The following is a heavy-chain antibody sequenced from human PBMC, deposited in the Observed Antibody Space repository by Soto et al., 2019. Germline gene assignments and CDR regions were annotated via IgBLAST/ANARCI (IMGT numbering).Heavy chain of an antibody. D-gene: IGHD3-9*01. CDR1: GFTFSSYA. V-gene: IGHV3-30-3*01. CDR2: ISYDKSNK. CDR3: ARELRYFDWLPLGAFDI. J-gene: IGHJ3*02. Sequence: GSLRLSCSASGFTFSSYAMHWVRQAPGKGLEWMAVISYDKSNKYYADSMKARFTISRDNSKNTLYLQMNILRAEDTAVYYCARELRYFDWLPLGAFDIWGQGT.